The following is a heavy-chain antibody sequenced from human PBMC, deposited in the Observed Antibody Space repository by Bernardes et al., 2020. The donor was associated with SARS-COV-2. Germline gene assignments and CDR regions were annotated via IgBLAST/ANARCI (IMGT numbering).Heavy chain of an antibody. V-gene: IGHV1-18*04. D-gene: IGHD2-15*01. J-gene: IGHJ4*02. CDR1: GYTFTNYG. CDR2: ISSYNGNT. Sequence: ASVKVSCKASGYTFTNYGITWVRQAPGQGLEWMGWISSYNGNTNYAQKLQGRVTMTTDSSTSTAYMELTSLRSDDTAVYYCARVISATLVIDYWGQGTLVTGSS. CDR3: ARVISATLVIDY.